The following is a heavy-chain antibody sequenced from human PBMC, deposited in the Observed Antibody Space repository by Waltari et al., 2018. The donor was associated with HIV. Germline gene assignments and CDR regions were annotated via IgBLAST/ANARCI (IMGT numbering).Heavy chain of an antibody. V-gene: IGHV3-72*01. CDR3: TTSAIGNIFDN. D-gene: IGHD1-1*01. CDR1: GLAFSDYH. CDR2: IRNKPSNYTT. Sequence: EVQLVESGGGLVQPGGSLRLSCAASGLAFSDYHLDWVRQAPGKGLERVGRIRNKPSNYTTEYDSSVKRRFIISGDDSRNSLYLQMNSLKTEDTAVYYCTTSAIGNIFDNWGQGTLVTVSS. J-gene: IGHJ4*02.